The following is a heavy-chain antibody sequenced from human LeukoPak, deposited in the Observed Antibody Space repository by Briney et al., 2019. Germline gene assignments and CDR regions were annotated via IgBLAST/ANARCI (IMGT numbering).Heavy chain of an antibody. CDR3: AREFYFASGAYYFDL. CDR1: GYSISSGYY. J-gene: IGHJ4*02. Sequence: SETLSLTCTVSGYSISSGYYWGWIRQPPGKGLEWIGSIYHSGSTYYNPSLKSRVTISVDTSKNQFSLKLSSVTAADTAVYYCAREFYFASGAYYFDLWGRGTLVTVSS. D-gene: IGHD3-10*01. V-gene: IGHV4-38-2*02. CDR2: IYHSGST.